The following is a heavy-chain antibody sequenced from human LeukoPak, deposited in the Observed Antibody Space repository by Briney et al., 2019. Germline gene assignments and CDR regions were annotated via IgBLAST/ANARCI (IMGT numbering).Heavy chain of an antibody. CDR3: TKDLRADDSPLGFDP. Sequence: SETLSLTCTVSGAFVLSGGHYWSWIRKHPGQGLEWIGYIHSSGTTKYKPSLKRRAFISLDASKNQFSLRLTSVTAADTAVYYCTKDLRADDSPLGFDPWGQGTLVTVSS. CDR2: IHSSGTT. V-gene: IGHV4-31*03. D-gene: IGHD3-16*01. CDR1: GAFVLSGGHY. J-gene: IGHJ5*02.